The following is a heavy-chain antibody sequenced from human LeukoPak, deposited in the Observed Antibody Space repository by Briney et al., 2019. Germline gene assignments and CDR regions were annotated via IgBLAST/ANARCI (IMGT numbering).Heavy chain of an antibody. D-gene: IGHD1-1*01. CDR1: GGSISSSSYY. CDR2: IYYSGST. Sequence: SETLSLTCTVSGGSISSSSYYWGWIRQPPGKGLEWIGSIYYSGSTYYNPSHKSRVTISVDTSKNQFSLKLSSVTAADTAVYYCAGGYAYYFDYWGQGTLVTVSS. J-gene: IGHJ4*02. V-gene: IGHV4-39*01. CDR3: AGGYAYYFDY.